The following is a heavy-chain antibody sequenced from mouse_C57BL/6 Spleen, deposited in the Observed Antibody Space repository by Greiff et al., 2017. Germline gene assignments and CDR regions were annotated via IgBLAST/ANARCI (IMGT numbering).Heavy chain of an antibody. D-gene: IGHD2-5*01. CDR2: IYPGDGDT. CDR3: AGATDSNYVPSVDY. V-gene: IGHV1-82*01. J-gene: IGHJ2*01. CDR1: GYAFSSSW. Sequence: VQLQQSGPELVKPGASVKISCKASGYAFSSSWMNWVKQRPGKGLEWIGRIYPGDGDTNYNGKFKGKATLTADKSSSTAYMQLSSLTSEDSAVYFCAGATDSNYVPSVDYWGQGTTLTVSA.